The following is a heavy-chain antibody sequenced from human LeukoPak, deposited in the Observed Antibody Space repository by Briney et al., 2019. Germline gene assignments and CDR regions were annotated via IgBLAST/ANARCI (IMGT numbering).Heavy chain of an antibody. J-gene: IGHJ4*02. D-gene: IGHD6-19*01. CDR1: GYTFTGYY. CDR2: INPNSGGT. V-gene: IGHV1-2*02. CDR3: ARASSGWYSHCDC. Sequence: ASVKVSCKASGYTFTGYYMHWVRQAPGQGLEWMGWINPNSGGTNYAQKFQGRVTMTRDTSISTAYMELNRLGSDDTAVYYCARASSGWYSHCDCWGQGTLVTVSS.